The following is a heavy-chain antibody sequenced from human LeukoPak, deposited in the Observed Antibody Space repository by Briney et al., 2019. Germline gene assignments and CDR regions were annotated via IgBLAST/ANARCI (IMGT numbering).Heavy chain of an antibody. CDR3: ARHRGDYGDYSFFDY. J-gene: IGHJ4*02. V-gene: IGHV4-59*08. Sequence: SETLSLTCTVSNNSLSSYYCSWIRQPPGKGLEWIGYAFHTGSTEYNPSLKSRVTILMDASKTQFSLKLNSVTAADTAVYYCARHRGDYGDYSFFDYWGQGILVTVSS. CDR2: AFHTGST. D-gene: IGHD4-17*01. CDR1: NNSLSSYY.